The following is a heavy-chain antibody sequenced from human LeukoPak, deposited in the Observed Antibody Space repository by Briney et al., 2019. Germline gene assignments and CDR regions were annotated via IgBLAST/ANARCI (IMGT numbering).Heavy chain of an antibody. CDR2: IYPGDSDT. CDR1: GYSFTNYW. V-gene: IGHV5-51*01. CDR3: ARSSSSSWYEGYFDY. Sequence: GESLKISCKGSGYSFTNYWIGWVRQMPGKGLEWMGIIYPGDSDTRYSPSFQGQVTISADKSISTAYLQWSSLKASDTAMYYCARSSSSSWYEGYFDYWGQGTLVTVSS. D-gene: IGHD6-13*01. J-gene: IGHJ4*02.